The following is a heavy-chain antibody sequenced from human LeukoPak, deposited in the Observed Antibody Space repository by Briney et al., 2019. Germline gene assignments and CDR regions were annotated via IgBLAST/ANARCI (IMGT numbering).Heavy chain of an antibody. V-gene: IGHV4-59*01. J-gene: IGHJ3*02. CDR2: IYSSGGT. CDR3: ARAKRWENDAFDI. Sequence: SETLSLTCTVSGFSISTYSWSWIRQPPGKGLEWVGYIYSSGGTDHNPSLKSRVTMSVDTSTNQLSLKLNSVTAADTAVYYCARAKRWENDAFDIWGQGTLVTVAS. D-gene: IGHD1-26*01. CDR1: GFSISTYS.